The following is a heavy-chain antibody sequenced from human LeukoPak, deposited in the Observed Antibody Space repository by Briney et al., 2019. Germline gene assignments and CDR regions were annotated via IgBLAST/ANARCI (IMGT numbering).Heavy chain of an antibody. J-gene: IGHJ4*02. Sequence: GSSVKLSCKASGGTFSSYAISWVRQAPGQGLEWMGGIIPIFGTANYAQKFQGRVTITTDESTSTAYMELSSLRSEDTAVYYCARVRDGYNPHYYFDYWGQGTLVTVSS. CDR3: ARVRDGYNPHYYFDY. CDR2: IIPIFGTA. D-gene: IGHD5-24*01. V-gene: IGHV1-69*05. CDR1: GGTFSSYA.